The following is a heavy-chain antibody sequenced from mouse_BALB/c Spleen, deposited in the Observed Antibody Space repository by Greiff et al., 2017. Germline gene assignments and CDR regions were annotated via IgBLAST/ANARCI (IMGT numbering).Heavy chain of an antibody. V-gene: IGHV3-8*02. J-gene: IGHJ3*01. CDR2: ISYSGST. Sequence: EVHLVESGPSLVKPSQTLSLTCSVTGDSITSGYWNWIRKFPGNKLEYMGYISYSGSTYYNPSLKSRISITRDTSKNQYYLQLNSVTTEDTATYYCARCDGSSYGFAYWGQGTLVTVSA. D-gene: IGHD1-1*01. CDR3: ARCDGSSYGFAY. CDR1: GDSITSGY.